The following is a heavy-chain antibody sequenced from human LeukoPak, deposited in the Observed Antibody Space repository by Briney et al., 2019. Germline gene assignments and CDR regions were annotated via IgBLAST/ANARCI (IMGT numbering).Heavy chain of an antibody. D-gene: IGHD5-12*01. Sequence: PGGSLRLSCAASGFTFSSYSMNWVRQAPGKGLEWVSSISSSSSYIYYADSVKGGFTISRDNAKNSLYLQMNSLRAEDTAVYYCARDGGVSGYDLLDYWGRGTLVTVSS. V-gene: IGHV3-21*01. CDR1: GFTFSSYS. J-gene: IGHJ4*02. CDR2: ISSSSSYI. CDR3: ARDGGVSGYDLLDY.